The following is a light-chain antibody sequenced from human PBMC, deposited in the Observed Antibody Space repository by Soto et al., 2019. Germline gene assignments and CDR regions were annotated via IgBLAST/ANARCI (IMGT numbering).Light chain of an antibody. CDR1: QGIAVS. J-gene: IGKJ4*01. CDR3: QQVKSYPRT. Sequence: DIQLTQSPSFLSASVGDRVTITCRASQGIAVSLAWYQQKPGKPPKLLIYAESTLQSAVPSRFSGSGSGTRGPLTISSLQPEDFATYYCQQVKSYPRTFGGGTRVEIK. V-gene: IGKV1-9*01. CDR2: AES.